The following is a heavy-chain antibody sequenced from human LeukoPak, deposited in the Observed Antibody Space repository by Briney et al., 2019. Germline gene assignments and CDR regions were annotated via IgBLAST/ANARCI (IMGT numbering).Heavy chain of an antibody. J-gene: IGHJ4*02. Sequence: PGGSLRLSCAASGFTFSSYAMSWVRQAPGKGLEWVSAISGSGGSTYYADSVKGRFTISRDNSKNTLYLQMNSLRAEDTAVYYCASRGPIQFEAWTQSPFDYWGQGTLVTVSS. V-gene: IGHV3-23*01. D-gene: IGHD3/OR15-3a*01. CDR1: GFTFSSYA. CDR2: ISGSGGST. CDR3: ASRGPIQFEAWTQSPFDY.